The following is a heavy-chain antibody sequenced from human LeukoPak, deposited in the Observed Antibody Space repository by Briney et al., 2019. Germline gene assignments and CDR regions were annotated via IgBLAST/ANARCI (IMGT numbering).Heavy chain of an antibody. Sequence: GGSLRLSRAASGFTFSSYSMNWVRQAPGKGLEWVSSISSSSSYIYYADSVKGRFTISRDNAKNSLYLQMNSLRAEDTAVYYCARLPVAGMNFDYWGQGTLVTVSS. CDR2: ISSSSSYI. D-gene: IGHD6-19*01. J-gene: IGHJ4*02. V-gene: IGHV3-21*01. CDR1: GFTFSSYS. CDR3: ARLPVAGMNFDY.